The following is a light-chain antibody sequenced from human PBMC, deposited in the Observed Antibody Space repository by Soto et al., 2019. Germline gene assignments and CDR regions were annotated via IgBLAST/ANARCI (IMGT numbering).Light chain of an antibody. V-gene: IGLV2-14*01. CDR3: SSYTSSSTPI. CDR1: SSDVAGYTY. J-gene: IGLJ2*01. CDR2: DVS. Sequence: QSALTQPASVSGSPGQSITISCSGTSSDVAGYTYVSWYQQHPGKAPKLMIYDVSNRPSGVSNRFSGSKSGNTASLTISGLQAADEADYYCSSYTSSSTPIFGGGTKVTVL.